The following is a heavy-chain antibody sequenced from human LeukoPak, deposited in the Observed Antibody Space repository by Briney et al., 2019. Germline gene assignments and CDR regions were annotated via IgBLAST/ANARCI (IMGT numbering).Heavy chain of an antibody. CDR1: GFTFDDYA. J-gene: IGHJ4*02. CDR2: ISSSSSYI. CDR3: ARKSVRSGSYSNDYFDY. V-gene: IGHV3-21*01. Sequence: GGSLRLSCAASGFTFDDYAMHWVRQAPGKGLECVSSISSSSSYIYYADSVKGRFTISRDNAKNSLYLQMNSLRAEDTAVYYCARKSVRSGSYSNDYFDYWGQGTLVTVSS. D-gene: IGHD1-26*01.